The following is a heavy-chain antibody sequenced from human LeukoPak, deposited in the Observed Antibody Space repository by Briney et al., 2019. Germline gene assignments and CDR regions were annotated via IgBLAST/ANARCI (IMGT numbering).Heavy chain of an antibody. J-gene: IGHJ4*02. V-gene: IGHV1-69*06. CDR3: ARDYDFWSGPKDY. D-gene: IGHD3-3*01. CDR1: GGRFKSYG. CDR2: IIPVFDRP. Sequence: SVKVSCKTTGGRFKSYGFSWVRQAPGQGLEWMGGIIPVFDRPTYAQKFEGRVTITADKSTNTTYMEISSLTSDDTAVYYCARDYDFWSGPKDYWGQGTLVTVSS.